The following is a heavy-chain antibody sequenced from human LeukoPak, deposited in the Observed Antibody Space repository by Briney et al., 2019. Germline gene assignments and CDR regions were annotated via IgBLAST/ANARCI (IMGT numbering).Heavy chain of an antibody. J-gene: IGHJ4*02. V-gene: IGHV4-30-4*01. Sequence: SKTLSLTCTVSGDSITSGDYYWSWIRQSPGKGLEWIGYIYYSEFTSYNPSLKSRVTISEDTFKNQFSLKLSSVTAADTAVYYCARDPFYSGNTNWGQGILVTVSS. CDR3: ARDPFYSGNTN. CDR1: GDSITSGDYY. CDR2: IYYSEFT. D-gene: IGHD4-23*01.